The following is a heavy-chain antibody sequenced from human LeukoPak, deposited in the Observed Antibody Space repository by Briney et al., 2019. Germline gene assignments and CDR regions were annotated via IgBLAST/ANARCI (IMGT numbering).Heavy chain of an antibody. D-gene: IGHD2-2*01. CDR2: ISSGGTTI. CDR3: TRGLVV. V-gene: IGHV3-48*03. J-gene: IGHJ4*02. CDR1: GFTSSEFE. Sequence: GRSLRLSRAPSGFTSSEFEMNWVPHALGKGLEWVSDISSGGTTIFYADSVKGRFTISRDNAKNSLYLQMNSLRDEDTAIYYCTRGLVVWGQGALVTVSS.